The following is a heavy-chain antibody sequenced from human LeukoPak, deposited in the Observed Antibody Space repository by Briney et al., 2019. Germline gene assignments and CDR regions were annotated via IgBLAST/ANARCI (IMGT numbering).Heavy chain of an antibody. D-gene: IGHD6-13*01. J-gene: IGHJ4*02. CDR1: GYTFTGYY. V-gene: IGHV1-2*02. CDR3: ARVSIAAEPFDY. CDR2: INPNSGGT. Sequence: GASVKVSCKASGYTFTGYYMHWVRQAPGQGLEWMGWINPNSGGTYYAQKFQGRVTMTRDTSISTAYMELSRLRSDDTAVYYCARVSIAAEPFDYWGQGTLVTVYS.